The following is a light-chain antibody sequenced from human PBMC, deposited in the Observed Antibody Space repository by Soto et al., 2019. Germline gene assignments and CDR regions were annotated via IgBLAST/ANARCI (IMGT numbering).Light chain of an antibody. CDR2: EVS. Sequence: QSVLTQPPSASGSPGQSFTISCTGTSSDVGGYNYVSWYEQHPGKAPELIIYEVSKRPSGVPDRFSGSKSGNTASLPVSGLQAEDEADYYCNSYAGGNNFVVFGTGTKVTVL. CDR3: NSYAGGNNFVV. V-gene: IGLV2-8*01. CDR1: SSDVGGYNY. J-gene: IGLJ1*01.